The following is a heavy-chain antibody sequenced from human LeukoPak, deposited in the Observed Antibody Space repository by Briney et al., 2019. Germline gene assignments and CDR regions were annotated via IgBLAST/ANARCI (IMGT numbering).Heavy chain of an antibody. Sequence: SETLSLTCAVYGGFFSGYYWSWLRQPPGKGLEWIGEINHRGSTNYNPSLKSRVTIAVDTSKNQFSLKLSSVTAADTAVYYCARGDSSSWYWFDPWGQGTLVTVSS. D-gene: IGHD6-13*01. CDR1: GGFFSGYY. J-gene: IGHJ5*02. CDR3: ARGDSSSWYWFDP. CDR2: INHRGST. V-gene: IGHV4-34*01.